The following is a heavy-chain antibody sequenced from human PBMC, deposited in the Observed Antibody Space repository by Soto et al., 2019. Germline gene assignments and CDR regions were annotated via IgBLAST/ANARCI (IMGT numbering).Heavy chain of an antibody. CDR2: IYPGDSDT. Sequence: GESLKISCKGSGYSFSTYWIAWVRQMPGKGLEWMGIIYPGDSDTKYSPSFQGQVTISADKSITTAYLQWSSLKASDSATYYCARNIIKTYSSGSDIWGQGTMVTVSS. D-gene: IGHD3-22*01. CDR1: GYSFSTYW. V-gene: IGHV5-51*01. J-gene: IGHJ3*02. CDR3: ARNIIKTYSSGSDI.